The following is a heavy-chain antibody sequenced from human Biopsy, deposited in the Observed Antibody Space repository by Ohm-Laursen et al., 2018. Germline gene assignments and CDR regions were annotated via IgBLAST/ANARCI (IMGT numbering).Heavy chain of an antibody. V-gene: IGHV4-34*01. Sequence: SDTLSLTCAVYGESFNGYYWSWIRQTPGKGLEWIGEINHSGRTNYNPSPKSRVTMSVDTSKNQFSLKVRSVTAADTAVYYCVRGVDYYDPYHYYALDVWGQGTTVTVSS. CDR3: VRGVDYYDPYHYYALDV. CDR2: INHSGRT. D-gene: IGHD3-22*01. CDR1: GESFNGYY. J-gene: IGHJ6*02.